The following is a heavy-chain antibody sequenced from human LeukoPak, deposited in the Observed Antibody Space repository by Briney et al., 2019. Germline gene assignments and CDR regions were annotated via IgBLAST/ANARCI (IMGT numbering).Heavy chain of an antibody. CDR2: INPSGGT. CDR1: GYTFTGYY. D-gene: IGHD4-17*01. CDR3: ARDWTTVTTYFDY. Sequence: ASVKVSCKASGYTFTGYYLHWVRQAPEQGLEWMGWINPSGGTNYAQKFQGRVTMTTDTSTSTAYMELRSLRSDDTAVYYCARDWTTVTTYFDYWGQGTLVTVSS. V-gene: IGHV1-2*02. J-gene: IGHJ4*02.